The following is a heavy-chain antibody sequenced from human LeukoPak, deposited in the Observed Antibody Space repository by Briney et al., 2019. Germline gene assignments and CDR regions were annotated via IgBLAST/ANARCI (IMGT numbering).Heavy chain of an antibody. D-gene: IGHD3-22*01. CDR1: GYTFTSYY. Sequence: GASVKVSCKASGYTFTSYYMHWVRQAPGQGLEWMGIINPSGGGTSYAQKFQGRVTMTRDTSASTVYMELSSLRAEDTAVYYCARGGTMIVVLGAFDIWGQGTMVTVSS. CDR3: ARGGTMIVVLGAFDI. J-gene: IGHJ3*02. CDR2: INPSGGGT. V-gene: IGHV1-46*01.